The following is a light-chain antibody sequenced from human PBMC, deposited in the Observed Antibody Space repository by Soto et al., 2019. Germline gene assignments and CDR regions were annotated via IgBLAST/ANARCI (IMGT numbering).Light chain of an antibody. CDR2: EGN. CDR1: SSHIGSSNL. V-gene: IGLV2-23*01. CDR3: CSYAGSSPLYV. Sequence: QSVLTQPACVSESPGQSITISCTASSSHIGSSNLVSWYQHHSGKAPKLIIYEGNKRPSGVSNRFSGSKSGKTASLTISGLQAEDEGTYYCCSYAGSSPLYVFGTGTKVTVL. J-gene: IGLJ1*01.